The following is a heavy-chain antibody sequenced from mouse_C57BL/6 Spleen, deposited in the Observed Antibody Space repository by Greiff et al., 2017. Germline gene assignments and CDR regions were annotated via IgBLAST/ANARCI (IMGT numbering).Heavy chain of an antibody. D-gene: IGHD4-1*01. CDR2: ISSGSSTI. CDR1: GFTFSDYG. J-gene: IGHJ1*03. CDR3: ARATGRGYFGV. Sequence: DVKLVESGGGLVKPGGSLKLSCAASGFTFSDYGMHWVRQAPEKGLEWVAYISSGSSTIYYADTVKGRFTISRDNAKHTLFLQMTRLRSEDTAMYYCARATGRGYFGVWGTGTTVTVSS. V-gene: IGHV5-17*01.